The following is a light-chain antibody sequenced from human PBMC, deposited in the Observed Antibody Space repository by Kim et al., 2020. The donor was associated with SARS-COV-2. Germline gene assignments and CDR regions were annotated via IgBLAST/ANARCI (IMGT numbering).Light chain of an antibody. CDR2: GAS. CDR1: QSVSTTS. J-gene: IGKJ3*01. CDR3: QHFGRSQFT. V-gene: IGKV3-20*01. Sequence: SHGERATLPSTAGQSVSTTSLAWYQKTPGQAPRLLIYGASNRATGVADRFSGIGCGTEFTLTISRLEPEDFAVYYFQHFGRSQFTFGPGTKVDIK.